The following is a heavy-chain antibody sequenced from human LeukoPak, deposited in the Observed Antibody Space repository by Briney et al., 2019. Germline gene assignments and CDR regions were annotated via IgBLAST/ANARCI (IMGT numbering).Heavy chain of an antibody. Sequence: ASVKVSCKASGYTFTNYGISWVRQGLEQGLEWVGWWSAYNGNTNCAQKHQGRVTMTTDTSTSTAYMELRSLRSDDTAVYYCARVTFGVVIIDYWGQGTLVTVSS. D-gene: IGHD3-3*01. J-gene: IGHJ4*02. CDR3: ARVTFGVVIIDY. CDR1: GYTFTNYG. CDR2: WSAYNGNT. V-gene: IGHV1-18*01.